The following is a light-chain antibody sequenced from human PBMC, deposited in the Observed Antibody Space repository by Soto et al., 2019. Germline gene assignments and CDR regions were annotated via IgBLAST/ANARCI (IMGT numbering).Light chain of an antibody. CDR1: QSVSSY. V-gene: IGKV3-11*01. CDR3: QQRTNWPTP. J-gene: IGKJ5*01. Sequence: EIVLTQFPATLSLSPGERATLSFRASQSVSSYLAWYQQKPGQAPWLLICDVSTRATGIPARFSGSGSGTDSPLPTPSQEPKVLAVYPCQQRTNWPTPSGQG. CDR2: DVS.